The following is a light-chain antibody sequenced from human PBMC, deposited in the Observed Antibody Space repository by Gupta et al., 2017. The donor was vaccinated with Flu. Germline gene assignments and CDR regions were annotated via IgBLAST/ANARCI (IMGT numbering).Light chain of an antibody. V-gene: IGKV3-15*01. CDR1: QSVSSN. Sequence: EIVMTQSPATLSVSPGERATLSCRASQSVSSNLAWYQQKPGQAPRLLIYGAYTRATGTPARFSGSGSGTEFTLTISSLQSEDFAVYYCQQYNNWPPIFTFGPGTKVDIK. J-gene: IGKJ3*01. CDR2: GAY. CDR3: QQYNNWPPIFT.